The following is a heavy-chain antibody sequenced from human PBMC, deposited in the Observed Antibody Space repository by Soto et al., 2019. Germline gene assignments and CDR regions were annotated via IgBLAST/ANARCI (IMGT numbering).Heavy chain of an antibody. CDR2: IYYSGST. J-gene: IGHJ5*02. D-gene: IGHD2-15*01. Sequence: SCKASGYTFTSYYMHWVRQAPGQGLEWIGYIYYSGSTNYNPSLKSRVTISVDTSKNQFSLKLSSVTAADTAVYYCARDRGNRDNWFDPWGQGTLVTV. V-gene: IGHV4-59*01. CDR1: GYTFTSYY. CDR3: ARDRGNRDNWFDP.